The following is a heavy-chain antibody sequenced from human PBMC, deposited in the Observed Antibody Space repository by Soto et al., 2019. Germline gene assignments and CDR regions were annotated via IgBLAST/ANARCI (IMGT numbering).Heavy chain of an antibody. CDR3: ASRERVVAFDI. D-gene: IGHD1-26*01. V-gene: IGHV1-69*01. CDR2: IIPILGSP. CDR1: GGSFRRYA. Sequence: QVLLVQSGAEVKKPGSSVKVSCKVSGGSFRRYAISWVRQAPGQGLEWMGGIIPILGSPNHAQKFQDRVTIIADDSTSTTYMELSSLRSEDAAVYCWASRERVVAFDIWGQGTMVTVSS. J-gene: IGHJ3*02.